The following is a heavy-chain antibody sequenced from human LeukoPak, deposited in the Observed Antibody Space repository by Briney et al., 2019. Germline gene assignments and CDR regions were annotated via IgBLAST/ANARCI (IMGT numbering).Heavy chain of an antibody. D-gene: IGHD1-1*01. J-gene: IGHJ4*02. CDR3: ARNGGHNQEH. Sequence: SETLSLTCDVSGASISRGSWWSWVRQPPGKGLEWIGKFSHSGITNFSPSLKSRVTISVDKSRNQFSLNLISVTAADTAVYFCARNGGHNQEHWGQGTLVTVSS. V-gene: IGHV4-4*02. CDR2: FSHSGIT. CDR1: GASISRGSW.